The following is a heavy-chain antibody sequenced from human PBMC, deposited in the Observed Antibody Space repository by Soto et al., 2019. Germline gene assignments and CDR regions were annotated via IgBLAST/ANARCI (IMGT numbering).Heavy chain of an antibody. Sequence: ASVKVSCKASGYTFTTYGISWVRQAPGQGLEWKGWISAYNGNTNSAQKLQGRVTMTTDTSTSTAYMELRSLRSDDTAVYYCARDSVYCSGDSCYPFDYWGQGTLVTVSS. J-gene: IGHJ4*02. D-gene: IGHD2-15*01. V-gene: IGHV1-18*01. CDR3: ARDSVYCSGDSCYPFDY. CDR2: ISAYNGNT. CDR1: GYTFTTYG.